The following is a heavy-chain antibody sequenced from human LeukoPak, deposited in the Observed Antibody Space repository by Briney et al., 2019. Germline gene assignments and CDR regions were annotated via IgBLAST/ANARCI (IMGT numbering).Heavy chain of an antibody. CDR1: GYSISSGYY. D-gene: IGHD1-26*01. Sequence: SGTLSLTCTGSGYSISSGYYWGWIRQPPGKGLEWIGSIYHSGSTYYNPSLKSRVTISVDTSKYQFSLKLSSVTAADTAVYYCARRVGATNPYFDYWGQGTLVTVSS. CDR2: IYHSGST. V-gene: IGHV4-38-2*02. J-gene: IGHJ4*02. CDR3: ARRVGATNPYFDY.